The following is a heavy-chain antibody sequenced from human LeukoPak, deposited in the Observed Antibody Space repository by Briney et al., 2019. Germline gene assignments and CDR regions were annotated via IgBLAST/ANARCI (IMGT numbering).Heavy chain of an antibody. Sequence: ASVKVSCKASGGTFSRYAIRWVRQAPGQGLEWMGRIIPILGIANYAQKFQGRVAITADKSTSTAYMELSSLRSEDTAVYYCATNSGMHYFDYWGQGTLVTVSS. CDR3: ATNSGMHYFDY. V-gene: IGHV1-69*04. CDR2: IIPILGIA. D-gene: IGHD3-10*01. J-gene: IGHJ4*02. CDR1: GGTFSRYA.